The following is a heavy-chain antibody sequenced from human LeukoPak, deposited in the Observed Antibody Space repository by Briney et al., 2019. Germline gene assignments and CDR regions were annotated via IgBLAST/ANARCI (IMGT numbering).Heavy chain of an antibody. J-gene: IGHJ4*02. Sequence: PGGSLRLSCAASGFTFSSYAMSWVRQAPGKGLEWVSAISGSGGSTYYADSVKGRFTISRDNPKNTLYLQMNSLRAEDTAVYYCAKGFRGYYDSSGYYSYFDYWGQGTLVTVSS. V-gene: IGHV3-23*01. CDR1: GFTFSSYA. D-gene: IGHD3-22*01. CDR2: ISGSGGST. CDR3: AKGFRGYYDSSGYYSYFDY.